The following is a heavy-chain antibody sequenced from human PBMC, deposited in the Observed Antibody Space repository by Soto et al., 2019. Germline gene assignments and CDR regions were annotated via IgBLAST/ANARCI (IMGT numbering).Heavy chain of an antibody. D-gene: IGHD1-7*01. CDR3: AGRKLELRTLDV. Sequence: ASVKVSCTASGYTFTGYYMHWVRQAPGQGLEWMGWINPNSGGTNYAQKFQGRVTMTRDTSISTAYMELSRLRSDDTAVYYCAGRKLELRTLDVWGQGTTVTVSS. CDR1: GYTFTGYY. CDR2: INPNSGGT. J-gene: IGHJ6*02. V-gene: IGHV1-2*02.